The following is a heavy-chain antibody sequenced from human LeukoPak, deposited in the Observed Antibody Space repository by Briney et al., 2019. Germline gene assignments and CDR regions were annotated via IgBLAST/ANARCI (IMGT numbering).Heavy chain of an antibody. V-gene: IGHV3-30*18. D-gene: IGHD3-22*01. J-gene: IGHJ4*02. CDR3: AKLMWSMSFPWDYDSSGYIEARDDY. CDR2: ISYDGSNK. CDR1: GFTFSSYG. Sequence: GGSLRLSCAASGFTFSSYGMHWVRQSPGKGLVCVAVISYDGSNKYYADSVKGRFTISRDDSKNTLYLQMHSLRAEDTAVYYCAKLMWSMSFPWDYDSSGYIEARDDYWGQGTLVTVSS.